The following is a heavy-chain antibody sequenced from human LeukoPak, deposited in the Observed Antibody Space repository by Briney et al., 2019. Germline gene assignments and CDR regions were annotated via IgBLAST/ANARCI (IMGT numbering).Heavy chain of an antibody. J-gene: IGHJ4*02. D-gene: IGHD5-18*01. CDR3: ARRVYSYDFDY. CDR2: IYPGDSDT. Sequence: GESLKISCKGFGYSFTTYWIGWVRQLPGKGLEWMGIIYPGDSDTRYSPSFQGQVTISADKSISTAYLQWSSLKASDTAMYYCARRVYSYDFDYCGQGALVTVSS. CDR1: GYSFTTYW. V-gene: IGHV5-51*01.